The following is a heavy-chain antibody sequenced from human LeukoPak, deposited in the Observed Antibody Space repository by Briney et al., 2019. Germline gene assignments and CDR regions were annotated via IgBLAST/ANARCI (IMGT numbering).Heavy chain of an antibody. J-gene: IGHJ4*02. V-gene: IGHV1-2*06. CDR1: GYNFPAYF. CDR2: INPNGGDT. D-gene: IGHD3/OR15-3a*01. Sequence: GASVKVSCKAAGYNFPAYFMHWVRQAPGQGLEWMGRINPNGGDTNYAQKFQGRVTMASDTSISTAYMELNSLMSDDTAVYYCAKEGTGIDYWGQGTLVTVSS. CDR3: AKEGTGIDY.